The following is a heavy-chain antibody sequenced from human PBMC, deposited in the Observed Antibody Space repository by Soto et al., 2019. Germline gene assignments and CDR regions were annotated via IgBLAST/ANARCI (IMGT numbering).Heavy chain of an antibody. CDR3: ARVHSSGRTQNDY. D-gene: IGHD3-22*01. J-gene: IGHJ4*02. Sequence: SVKVYCKASGGTFSSYAISWVRQAPGQGLEWMGGIIPIFGTANYAQKFQGRVTITADESTSTAYMELSSLRSEDTAVYYCARVHSSGRTQNDYWGQGTLVTVSS. V-gene: IGHV1-69*13. CDR2: IIPIFGTA. CDR1: GGTFSSYA.